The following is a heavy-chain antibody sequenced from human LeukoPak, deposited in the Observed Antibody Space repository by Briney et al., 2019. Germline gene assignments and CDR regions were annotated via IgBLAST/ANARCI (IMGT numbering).Heavy chain of an antibody. CDR2: IIPIFGTA. Sequence: AASMKVSCKASGGTFSSYAISWVRQAPGQGLEWMGRIIPIFGTANYAQKFQGRVTITTDESTSTAYMELSSLRSEDTAVYYCATTSGYCSSTSCYSPSSPDYWGQGTLVTVSS. J-gene: IGHJ4*02. CDR1: GGTFSSYA. V-gene: IGHV1-69*05. CDR3: ATTSGYCSSTSCYSPSSPDY. D-gene: IGHD2-2*02.